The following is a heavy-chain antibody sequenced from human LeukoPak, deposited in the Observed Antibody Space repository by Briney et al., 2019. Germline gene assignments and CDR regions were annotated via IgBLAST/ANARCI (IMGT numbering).Heavy chain of an antibody. J-gene: IGHJ4*02. CDR3: ARDGPSSGYDY. D-gene: IGHD5-12*01. Sequence: PGGSLRLSCAASGFTFSSYWMHWVRQAPGKGLVWVSRINTDGSTTSYADSVKGRFTISRDNAKNTLYLQMNSLRAEDTAVYYCARDGPSSGYDYWGQGTLVTVSS. CDR1: GFTFSSYW. CDR2: INTDGSTT. V-gene: IGHV3-74*01.